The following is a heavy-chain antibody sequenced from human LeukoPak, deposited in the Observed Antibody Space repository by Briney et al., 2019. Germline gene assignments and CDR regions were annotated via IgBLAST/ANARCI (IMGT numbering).Heavy chain of an antibody. Sequence: GGSLRLSCAASGFTFSSYAMHWVRQAPGKGLEWVAVISYDGSNKYYADSVKGRFTISRDNAKNSLYLQMNSLRAEDTAVYYRALSDYYDSSGYYPPNAFDIWGQGTMVTVSS. CDR3: ALSDYYDSSGYYPPNAFDI. J-gene: IGHJ3*02. CDR1: GFTFSSYA. D-gene: IGHD3-22*01. CDR2: ISYDGSNK. V-gene: IGHV3-30*04.